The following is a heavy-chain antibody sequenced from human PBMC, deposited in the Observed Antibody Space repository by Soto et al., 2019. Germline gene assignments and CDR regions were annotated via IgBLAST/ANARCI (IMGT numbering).Heavy chain of an antibody. CDR3: ALRGDYSADY. V-gene: IGHV4-39*01. Sequence: QLQLQESGPGLVKPSETLSLTCTVSGGSISSSSYYWGWIRQPPGKGLEWIGSIYYSGSTYYNPSLKSRVPIPVDTPRDPSPLKLRAVTAADTAVYYCALRGDYSADYWGQGTLVTGSS. D-gene: IGHD4-17*01. CDR1: GGSISSSSYY. J-gene: IGHJ4*02. CDR2: IYYSGST.